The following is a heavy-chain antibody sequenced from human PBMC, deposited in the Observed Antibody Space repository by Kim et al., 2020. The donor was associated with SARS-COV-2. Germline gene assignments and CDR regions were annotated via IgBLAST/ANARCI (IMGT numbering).Heavy chain of an antibody. Sequence: SETLSLTCAVYGGSFSGYYWSWIRQPPGKGLEWIGEINHSGSTNYNPSLKSRVTISVDTSKNQFSLKLSSVTAADTAVYYCARTKRSGYDLGYVDYWGQG. CDR2: INHSGST. J-gene: IGHJ4*02. D-gene: IGHD5-12*01. CDR3: ARTKRSGYDLGYVDY. CDR1: GGSFSGYY. V-gene: IGHV4-34*01.